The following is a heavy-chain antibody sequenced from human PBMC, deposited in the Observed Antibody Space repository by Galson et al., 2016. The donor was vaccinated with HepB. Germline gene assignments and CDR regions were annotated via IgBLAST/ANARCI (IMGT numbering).Heavy chain of an antibody. J-gene: IGHJ4*02. V-gene: IGHV1-46*01. CDR1: GFTFTNYN. CDR2: IDRSGDGT. Sequence: SVKVSCKASGFTFTNYNIHWVRQAPGQGLEWVGRIDRSGDGTRYAQKFQGRVTMTRDTSTSTVYMERNSLTFGDTAVYYCARGDWNRAGESYWGQGTLVAVTS. CDR3: ARGDWNRAGESY. D-gene: IGHD1-1*01.